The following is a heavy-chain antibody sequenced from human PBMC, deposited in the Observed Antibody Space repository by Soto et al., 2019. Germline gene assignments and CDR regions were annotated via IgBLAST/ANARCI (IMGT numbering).Heavy chain of an antibody. V-gene: IGHV1-69*12. D-gene: IGHD3-3*02. CDR2: SIPIFGTA. J-gene: IGHJ4*02. CDR3: ARARAPFLEWLPFDD. Sequence: QVQLVQAGAEVKKPGSSVEFSCTTSGGTFSSYAIRWVRQDPGQGLEWMGGSIPIFGTANYEQQFQGRVTITADESTRTAYMELSSLSSEDTAVYYCARARAPFLEWLPFDDWGQGTLVTVSS. CDR1: GGTFSSYA.